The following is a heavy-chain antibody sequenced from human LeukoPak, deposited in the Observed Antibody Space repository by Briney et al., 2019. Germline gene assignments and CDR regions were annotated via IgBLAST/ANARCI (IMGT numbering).Heavy chain of an antibody. CDR3: ATADYYDRSGDHFQH. V-gene: IGHV1-69*05. CDR2: IIPIFGTA. J-gene: IGHJ1*01. Sequence: SVKVSCKASGGTFSSYAISWVRQAPGQGLEWMGGIIPIFGTANYAQKFQGRVTITTDESTSTAYMELSSLRSEDTAVYYCATADYYDRSGDHFQHWGQGTLVTVSS. D-gene: IGHD3-22*01. CDR1: GGTFSSYA.